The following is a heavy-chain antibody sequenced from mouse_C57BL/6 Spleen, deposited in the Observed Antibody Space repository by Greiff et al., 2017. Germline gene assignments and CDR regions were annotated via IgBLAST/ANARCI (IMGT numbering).Heavy chain of an antibody. CDR2: IYPGSGNT. V-gene: IGHV1-76*01. CDR1: GYTFTDYY. CDR3: AREGAYGKGWFAY. D-gene: IGHD2-1*01. J-gene: IGHJ3*01. Sequence: QVQLQQSGAELVRPGASVKLSCKASGYTFTDYYINWVKQRPGQGLEWIARIYPGSGNTYYNEKFKGKATLTAEKSSSTAYMQLSSLTSEDSAVYFCAREGAYGKGWFAYWGQGTLVTVSA.